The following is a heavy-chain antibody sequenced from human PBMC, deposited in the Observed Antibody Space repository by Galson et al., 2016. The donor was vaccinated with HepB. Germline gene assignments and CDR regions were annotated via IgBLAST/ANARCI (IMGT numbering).Heavy chain of an antibody. V-gene: IGHV3-15*01. CDR3: TTSGYSYGRFGY. CDR2: IKSKTDGGTT. D-gene: IGHD5-12*01. Sequence: SLRLSCAASGFTFSNAWMSWVRQAPGKGLEWVGRIKSKTDGGTTDYSAPVNGGFTISRDDSKNMLYLQLTSLKTEDTAVYYCTTSGYSYGRFGYWGQGALVTVSS. CDR1: GFTFSNAW. J-gene: IGHJ4*02.